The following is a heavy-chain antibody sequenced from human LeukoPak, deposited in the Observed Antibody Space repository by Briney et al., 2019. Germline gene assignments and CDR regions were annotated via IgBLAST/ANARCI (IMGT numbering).Heavy chain of an antibody. CDR3: AIGYCSSSSCYGPSFDY. J-gene: IGHJ4*02. Sequence: GASVKVSCKASGGTFSSYAISWLRQAPGQGLEWMGWIIPILGIINYAQKFQGRVTITADKSTSTAYMELNSLRSEDTAVYYCAIGYCSSSSCYGPSFDYWGQGTLVTVSS. CDR1: GGTFSSYA. V-gene: IGHV1-69*10. D-gene: IGHD2-2*03. CDR2: IIPILGII.